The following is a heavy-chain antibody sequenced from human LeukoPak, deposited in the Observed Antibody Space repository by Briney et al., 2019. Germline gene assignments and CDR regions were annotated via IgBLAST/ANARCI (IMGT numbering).Heavy chain of an antibody. Sequence: GGSLRLSCAASGFTFSSCAMSWVRQAPGKGLEWVSTIIDSGNSIYYADSAEGRFTISRDNTKSSLYLQMNSLRAEDMAVYYCARGYCGGDCYGDWGQGTLVTVSS. CDR2: IIDSGNSI. V-gene: IGHV3-23*01. CDR1: GFTFSSCA. J-gene: IGHJ1*01. CDR3: ARGYCGGDCYGD. D-gene: IGHD2-21*01.